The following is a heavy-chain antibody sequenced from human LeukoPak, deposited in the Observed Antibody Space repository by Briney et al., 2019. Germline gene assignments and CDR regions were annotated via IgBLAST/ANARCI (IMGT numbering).Heavy chain of an antibody. CDR1: GFTFSSYA. Sequence: GGSLRLPYAASGFTFSSYAMHWVRQAPGKGLEYVSAISSNGGSTYYANSVKGRFTISRDNSKNTLYLQMGSLRAEDMAVYYCARGVVGATVDYWGQGTLVTVSS. D-gene: IGHD1-26*01. CDR2: ISSNGGST. V-gene: IGHV3-64*01. J-gene: IGHJ4*02. CDR3: ARGVVGATVDY.